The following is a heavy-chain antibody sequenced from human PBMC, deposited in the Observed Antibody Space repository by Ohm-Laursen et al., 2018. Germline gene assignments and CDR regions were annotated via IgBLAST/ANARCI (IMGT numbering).Heavy chain of an antibody. CDR3: ATAGTYSGDDY. CDR1: GFTVNNNY. D-gene: IGHD6-25*01. V-gene: IGHV3-53*01. CDR2: IHSGGNT. J-gene: IGHJ4*02. Sequence: GSLRLSCSASGFTVNNNYMSWVRQAPGKGLEWVSVIHSGGNTYYVDSVKGRFTISRDNSKNTLYLQMNSLRDEDTAVYYCATAGTYSGDDYWGQGTLVNVSS.